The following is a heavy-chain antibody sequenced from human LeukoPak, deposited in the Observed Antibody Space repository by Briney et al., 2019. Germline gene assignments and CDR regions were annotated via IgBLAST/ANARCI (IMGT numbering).Heavy chain of an antibody. Sequence: PGGSLRLSSAASGFTVSSNYMSWVRQAPGKGLEWVSVIYSGGSTYYADSVKGRFTISRDNSKNTLYLQMNSLRAEDTAVYYCARELNGGSSYYFDYWGQGTLVTVSS. CDR2: IYSGGST. V-gene: IGHV3-53*01. J-gene: IGHJ4*02. D-gene: IGHD4-23*01. CDR1: GFTVSSNY. CDR3: ARELNGGSSYYFDY.